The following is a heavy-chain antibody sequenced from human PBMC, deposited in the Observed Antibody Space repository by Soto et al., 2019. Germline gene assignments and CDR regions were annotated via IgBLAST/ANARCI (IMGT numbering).Heavy chain of an antibody. CDR2: ISTSSSTI. CDR3: VRYDDTSGYYYADY. D-gene: IGHD3-22*01. CDR1: GFTFSSYS. V-gene: IGHV3-48*02. Sequence: EVQLVESGGGLVQPGGSLRLSCAASGFTFSSYSMNWVRQAPGKGLAWVSYISTSSSTIYYADSVKGRLTISRDNAKNSLYLQMNSLRDEDTAVYYCVRYDDTSGYYYADYWGQGTLVTVSS. J-gene: IGHJ4*02.